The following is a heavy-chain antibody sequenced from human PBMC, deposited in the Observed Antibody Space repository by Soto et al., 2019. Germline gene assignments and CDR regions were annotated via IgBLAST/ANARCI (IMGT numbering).Heavy chain of an antibody. Sequence: SETLSLTCTVSGGSISSYYWSWIRQPPGKGLEWIGEIYSSGSTNYNPSLKSRVTISVDPSKNQFSLKLTSVTAADTAVYYCARERLPPLDYWGQGTLVTVSS. V-gene: IGHV4-59*12. D-gene: IGHD5-18*01. CDR3: ARERLPPLDY. CDR2: IYSSGST. CDR1: GGSISSYY. J-gene: IGHJ4*02.